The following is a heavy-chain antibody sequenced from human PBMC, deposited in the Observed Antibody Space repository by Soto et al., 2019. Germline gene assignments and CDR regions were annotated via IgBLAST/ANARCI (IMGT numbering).Heavy chain of an antibody. Sequence: PGGSLRLSCAVSGFTFSTYSMNWVRQAPGKGLEWVSYISSPSSSIYYADSLKGRFIISRDNAKNSLYLQMNSLRDEDTAVYYCARDLTFPATRRGMDVWGQGTTVTVSS. CDR2: ISSPSSSI. V-gene: IGHV3-48*02. CDR3: ARDLTFPATRRGMDV. CDR1: GFTFSTYS. J-gene: IGHJ6*02.